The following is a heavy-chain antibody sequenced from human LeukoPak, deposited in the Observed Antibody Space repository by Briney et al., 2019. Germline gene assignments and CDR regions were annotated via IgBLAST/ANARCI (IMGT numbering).Heavy chain of an antibody. Sequence: PSETLSLTCAVYGGSFSGYYWSWIRQPPGKGLEWIGEINHSGSTNYNPSLKSRVTISVDTSKNQFSLKLSSVTAADTAVYYCARGGRRYFDLWGRGTLVTVSS. V-gene: IGHV4-34*01. CDR3: ARGGRRYFDL. J-gene: IGHJ2*01. CDR2: INHSGST. CDR1: GGSFSGYY.